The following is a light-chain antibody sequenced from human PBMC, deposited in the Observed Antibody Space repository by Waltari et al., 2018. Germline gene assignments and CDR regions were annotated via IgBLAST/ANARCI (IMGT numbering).Light chain of an antibody. V-gene: IGKV3-20*01. CDR1: QSVSKY. Sequence: EIVLTQSPGTLSLYPGERATLSCRASQSVSKYLPWYQQKPGQAPRLLIYDATTRATGIPDRFSGSGWGTDFSLTISRLEPEDFAVYYCQKYGTLPATFGQGTKVQ. CDR2: DAT. CDR3: QKYGTLPAT. J-gene: IGKJ1*01.